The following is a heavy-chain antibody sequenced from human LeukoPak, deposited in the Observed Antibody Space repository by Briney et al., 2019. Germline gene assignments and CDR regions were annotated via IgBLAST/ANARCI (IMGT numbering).Heavy chain of an antibody. CDR3: AAENPNPYDIVVVPAAIDY. Sequence: PGGSLRLSCAASGFTFSTYGMHWVRRAPGKGLEWVAVISYDGSNKYYADSVKGRFTISRDNSKNTLYLQMNSLRAEDTAVYYCAAENPNPYDIVVVPAAIDYWGQGTLVTVSS. J-gene: IGHJ4*02. CDR2: ISYDGSNK. D-gene: IGHD2-2*02. CDR1: GFTFSTYG. V-gene: IGHV3-30*03.